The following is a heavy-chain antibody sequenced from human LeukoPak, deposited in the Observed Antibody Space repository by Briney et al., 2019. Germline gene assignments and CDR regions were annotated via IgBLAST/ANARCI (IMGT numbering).Heavy chain of an antibody. CDR3: AREGVLGGVIVNWFDP. J-gene: IGHJ5*02. V-gene: IGHV4-4*02. CDR1: GGSISSSNW. CDR2: IYHSGST. D-gene: IGHD3-16*02. Sequence: SETLSLTCAVSGGSISSSNWWSWVRRPPGKGLEWIGEIYHSGSTNYNPSLKSRVTISVDKSKNQFSLKLSSVTAADTAVYYCAREGVLGGVIVNWFDPWGQGTLVTVSS.